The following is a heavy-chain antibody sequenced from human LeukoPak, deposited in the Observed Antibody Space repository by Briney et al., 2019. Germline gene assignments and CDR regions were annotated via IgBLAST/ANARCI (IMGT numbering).Heavy chain of an antibody. V-gene: IGHV3-7*03. D-gene: IGHD1/OR15-1a*01. CDR3: AREGTGVIDS. Sequence: GGSLRLSCAASGFTFSSYWMSWVRQAPGKGLEWVANIKQDGSEKYYVDSVQGRFTISRDNAKKSLYLPMTSLRAEDPAVYCCAREGTGVIDSWGPGTLVTVSS. CDR2: IKQDGSEK. J-gene: IGHJ4*02. CDR1: GFTFSSYW.